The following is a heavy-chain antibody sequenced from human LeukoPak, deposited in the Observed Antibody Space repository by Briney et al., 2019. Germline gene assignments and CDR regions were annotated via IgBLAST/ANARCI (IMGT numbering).Heavy chain of an antibody. CDR1: GGTFSSYA. J-gene: IGHJ3*02. Sequence: SSVKVSCKASGGTFSSYAISGVRQAPAQGLEWMGGIIPIFGTANYAQKFQGRVTITTDESTSTAYRELSSLRSEDTAVYYCARDWRDYYDSSGYYYQAFDIWGQGTMVTVSS. V-gene: IGHV1-69*05. CDR2: IIPIFGTA. D-gene: IGHD3-22*01. CDR3: ARDWRDYYDSSGYYYQAFDI.